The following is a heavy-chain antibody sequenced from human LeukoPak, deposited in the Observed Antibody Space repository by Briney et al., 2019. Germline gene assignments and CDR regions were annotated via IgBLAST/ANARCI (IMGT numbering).Heavy chain of an antibody. V-gene: IGHV1-69*04. CDR2: IIPILGIA. J-gene: IGHJ6*02. D-gene: IGHD3-22*01. Sequence: SVKVSCKASGGTFSSYAISWVRQAPGQGLEWMGRIIPILGIANYAQKFQGRVTVTADKSTSTAYMELSSLRSEDTAVYYCARASPYYYDSSGYSTRRNYYYYGMDVWGQGTTVTVSS. CDR3: ARASPYYYDSSGYSTRRNYYYYGMDV. CDR1: GGTFSSYA.